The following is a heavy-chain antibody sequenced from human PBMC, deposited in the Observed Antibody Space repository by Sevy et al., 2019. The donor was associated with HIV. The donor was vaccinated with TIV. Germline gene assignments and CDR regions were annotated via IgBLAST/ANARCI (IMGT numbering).Heavy chain of an antibody. J-gene: IGHJ4*02. CDR3: ASHYYDSTGYYYPLDY. CDR1: GFSFSNYA. V-gene: IGHV3-30*04. D-gene: IGHD3-22*01. CDR2: ISTDGNIK. Sequence: GGSLRLSCTASGFSFSNYAMYWVRQAPGEGLEWVAVISTDGNIKDYADSVKGRFTISRDNFKNTLYLQMNSLRAEDSAVYYCASHYYDSTGYYYPLDYWGLGTLVIVSS.